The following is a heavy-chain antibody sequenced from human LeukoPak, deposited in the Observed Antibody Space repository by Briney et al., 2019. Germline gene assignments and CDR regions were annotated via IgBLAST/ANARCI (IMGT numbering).Heavy chain of an antibody. Sequence: PGGSLRLSCAVSGFTFTDTYMTWIRQAPGKGLESLSYISPSGTDISYADSVKGRFTISRDNAKNSLYLQMNSLRAEDTAVYYCARDQGAAVASYWGQGTLVTVSS. CDR2: ISPSGTDI. CDR3: ARDQGAAVASY. V-gene: IGHV3-11*01. D-gene: IGHD6-19*01. CDR1: GFTFTDTY. J-gene: IGHJ4*02.